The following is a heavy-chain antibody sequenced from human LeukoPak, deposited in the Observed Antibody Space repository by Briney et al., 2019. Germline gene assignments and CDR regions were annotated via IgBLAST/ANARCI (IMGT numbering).Heavy chain of an antibody. CDR2: IYLSGST. Sequence: PSQTLSLTCAVSGGSISSGGYSWSWIRRPPGKGLEWIVYIYLSGSTYYNPSLKSRVTISVDRSKNQFSLKLSSVTAADTAVYCCARAVGYCSGGSCFRGNWFDPWGQGTLVTVS. CDR3: ARAVGYCSGGSCFRGNWFDP. CDR1: GGSISSGGYS. D-gene: IGHD2-15*01. V-gene: IGHV4-30-2*01. J-gene: IGHJ5*02.